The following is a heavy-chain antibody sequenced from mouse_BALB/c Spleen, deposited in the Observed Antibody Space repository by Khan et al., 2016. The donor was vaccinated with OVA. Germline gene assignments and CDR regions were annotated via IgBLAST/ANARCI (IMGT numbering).Heavy chain of an antibody. V-gene: IGHV1S137*01. CDR2: VSTYYGDA. CDR1: GYTFTDFT. Sequence: QVQLKQSGAELVRPGVSVKISCKGSGYTFTDFTMHWVKQSHAKSLEWIGVVSTYYGDATYNQKFQGKATMTVDKSSSTAYMELARLTSEDSAIYYCARGGGGDRFAYWGQGTLVTVSA. J-gene: IGHJ3*01. CDR3: ARGGGGDRFAY.